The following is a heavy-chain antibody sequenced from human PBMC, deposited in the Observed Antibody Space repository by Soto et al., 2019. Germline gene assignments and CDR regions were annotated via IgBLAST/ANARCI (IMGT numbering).Heavy chain of an antibody. J-gene: IGHJ6*03. V-gene: IGHV3-15*01. Sequence: GGSLRLSCAASGFTFSNAWMSWVRQAPGKGLEWVGRIKSKTDGGTTDYAAPVKGRFTISRDDSKNTLYLQMNSLKTADTAVYYCTTDLAGVVADPYYYYYYMDVWGKGTTVTVSS. CDR1: GFTFSNAW. D-gene: IGHD3-3*01. CDR3: TTDLAGVVADPYYYYYYMDV. CDR2: IKSKTDGGTT.